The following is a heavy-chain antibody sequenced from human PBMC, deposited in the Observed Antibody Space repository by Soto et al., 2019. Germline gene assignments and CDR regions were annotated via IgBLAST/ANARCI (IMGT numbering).Heavy chain of an antibody. D-gene: IGHD4-17*01. V-gene: IGHV1-69*05. Sequence: ASVKVSCKASGGTFSSYAISWVRQAPGQGLEWMGGIIPIFGTANYAQKFQGRVTMTRDTSTSTVYMELSSLRSEDTAVYYCARAVYGDPGDYWGQGTLVTVSS. CDR3: ARAVYGDPGDY. CDR1: GGTFSSYA. J-gene: IGHJ4*02. CDR2: IIPIFGTA.